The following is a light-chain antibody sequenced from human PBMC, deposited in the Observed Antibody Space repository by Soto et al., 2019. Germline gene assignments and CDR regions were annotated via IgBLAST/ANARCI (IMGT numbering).Light chain of an antibody. V-gene: IGKV3-20*01. CDR3: QQYDGSPRT. CDR2: SVS. Sequence: EIVLTQSPATLSLSPGERATLSCRSSQSVSESLAWYQQKPGQAPRLLIYSVSYRATGIPDRFSGSGSGTDFTLTISRLEPADFAVYYCQQYDGSPRTFGQGTKVDIK. J-gene: IGKJ1*01. CDR1: QSVSES.